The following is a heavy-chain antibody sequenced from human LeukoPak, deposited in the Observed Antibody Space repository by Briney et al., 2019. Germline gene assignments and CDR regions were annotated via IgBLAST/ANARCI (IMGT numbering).Heavy chain of an antibody. D-gene: IGHD2-15*01. V-gene: IGHV1-2*02. CDR2: INPNNGGT. CDR1: GYTFTGYY. CDR3: ARICSGGSCYPFDY. J-gene: IGHJ4*02. Sequence: GASVKVSCKASGYTFTGYYIHWVRQAPGQGLEWMGWINPNNGGTNYAQKFQGRVTMTRDTSISTAYMELSRLRSDDTAVYYCARICSGGSCYPFDYWGQGNLVTVSS.